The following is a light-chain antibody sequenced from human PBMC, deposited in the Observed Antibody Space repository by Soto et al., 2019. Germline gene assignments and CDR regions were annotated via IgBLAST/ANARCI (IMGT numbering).Light chain of an antibody. CDR3: QQYNHLIA. J-gene: IGKJ5*01. CDR1: YDIKNY. CDR2: DAS. Sequence: DIRMTQSPPSLSGSVGDRVTITCQASYDIKNYLNWYQQKPGKAPRLLIYDASHLETGVPSRFSSRGCGTHFTLAISRMQPEDIATYYCQQYNHLIALGPGTRL. V-gene: IGKV1-33*01.